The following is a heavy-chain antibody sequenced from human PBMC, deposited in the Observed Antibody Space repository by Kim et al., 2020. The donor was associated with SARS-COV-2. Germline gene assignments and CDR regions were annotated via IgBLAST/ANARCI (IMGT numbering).Heavy chain of an antibody. CDR3: AGYFPSGV. CDR2: IKSDGSAT. J-gene: IGHJ6*04. D-gene: IGHD3-9*01. Sequence: GGSLRLSCAASGFTFRTYWMHWVRQVPGKGPVWVSHIKSDGSATNYADSVKGRFTISRDNAKNTLYLQMNSLRAEDTAVYYCAGYFPSGVWGKGTAVTVSS. CDR1: GFTFRTYW. V-gene: IGHV3-74*01.